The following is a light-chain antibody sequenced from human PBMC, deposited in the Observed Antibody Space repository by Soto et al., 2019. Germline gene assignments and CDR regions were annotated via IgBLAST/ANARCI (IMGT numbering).Light chain of an antibody. Sequence: QSFLTQPPSVSGAPGRRVTISCAGSSANIGAAYNVDWYQQLPGTAPKLLIYGNNNRPSGVPARFSGSKSGTSASLAIAGLQAEDEGDYYCQSYDSSLSGYVFGTGTKVTVL. CDR1: SANIGAAYN. CDR2: GNN. CDR3: QSYDSSLSGYV. V-gene: IGLV1-40*01. J-gene: IGLJ1*01.